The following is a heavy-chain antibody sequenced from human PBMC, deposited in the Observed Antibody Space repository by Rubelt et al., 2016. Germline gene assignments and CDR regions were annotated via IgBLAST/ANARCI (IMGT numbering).Heavy chain of an antibody. CDR3: ATGQYSSGCDY. D-gene: IGHD6-19*01. Sequence: QVQLVQSGAEVKKPGASVKVSCKVSGYTFTELSMHWVRQAPGKGLEWMGGFDPEDGETIYAQRFQGRVTRTEDTSTDTAYMELSSLRSEDTAVYYCATGQYSSGCDYWGQGTLVTVSS. J-gene: IGHJ4*02. CDR2: FDPEDGET. CDR1: GYTFTELS. V-gene: IGHV1-24*01.